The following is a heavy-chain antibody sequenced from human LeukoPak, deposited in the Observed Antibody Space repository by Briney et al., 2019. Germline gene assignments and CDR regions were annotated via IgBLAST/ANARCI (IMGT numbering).Heavy chain of an antibody. Sequence: GGSLRLSCAASGFNFGSFGLHWVRQAPGEGLEWVAIIYSDGSNEYYADSVKGRFTISRDNSKNTLSLQMNSLRAEDTAVYHCAREQQWLGPLDYWGQGTLVTVSS. V-gene: IGHV3-33*01. J-gene: IGHJ4*02. D-gene: IGHD6-19*01. CDR2: IYSDGSNE. CDR3: AREQQWLGPLDY. CDR1: GFNFGSFG.